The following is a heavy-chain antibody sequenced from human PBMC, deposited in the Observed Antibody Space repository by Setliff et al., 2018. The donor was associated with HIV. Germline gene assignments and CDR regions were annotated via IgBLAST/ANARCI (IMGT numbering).Heavy chain of an antibody. CDR1: GYTFTDYY. CDR3: AREGRRFGHTLGWFDP. V-gene: IGHV1-2*06. CDR2: INPNSGGT. D-gene: IGHD3-3*01. Sequence: ASVKVSCKASGYTFTDYYMHWVRQAPGQGLEWMGRINPNSGGTNYAQKFQGRVTTTRDTSISTAYMELGRLRSDDTAVYYCAREGRRFGHTLGWFDPWGQGTPVTVSS. J-gene: IGHJ5*02.